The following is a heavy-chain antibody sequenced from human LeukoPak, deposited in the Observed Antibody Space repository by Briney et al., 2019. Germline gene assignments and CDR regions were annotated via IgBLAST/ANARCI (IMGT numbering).Heavy chain of an antibody. J-gene: IGHJ4*02. Sequence: GGSLRLSCAASSLTVSTNDMGWVRQAPGEGLDLVSLLYRGGTSYYADSVKGRFTISRDNSKNTLYLQMNSLRAEDTAVYYCARGRPGYYFDYWGQGTLVTVSS. CDR3: ARGRPGYYFDY. V-gene: IGHV3-53*01. CDR2: LYRGGTS. CDR1: SLTVSTND.